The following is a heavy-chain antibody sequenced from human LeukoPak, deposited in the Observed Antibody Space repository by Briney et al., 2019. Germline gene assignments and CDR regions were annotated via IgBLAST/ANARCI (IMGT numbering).Heavy chain of an antibody. CDR2: ISSSSSTI. Sequence: GGSLRLSCAASGFTFSSYSMNWVRQAPGKGLEWVSYISSSSSTIYYADSVKGRFTISRDNAKNSLYLQMNSLRAEDTAVYYCARAAAAGTLQYFQHWGQGTLVTVSS. J-gene: IGHJ1*01. D-gene: IGHD6-13*01. CDR3: ARAAAAGTLQYFQH. CDR1: GFTFSSYS. V-gene: IGHV3-48*04.